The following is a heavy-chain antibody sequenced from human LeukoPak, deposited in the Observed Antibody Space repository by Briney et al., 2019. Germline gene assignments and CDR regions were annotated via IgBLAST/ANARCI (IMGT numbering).Heavy chain of an antibody. CDR1: GFSFGDYG. J-gene: IGHJ4*02. D-gene: IGHD2-21*02. Sequence: GGSLRLSCTGSGFSFGDYGMSRVRQAPGKGLEWIGFIRRKAFGGTTENAAAAKGRFTISRDDSKSIAYLEMNSLKIEDTAVYYCGRGDSFDYWGQGTLVTVSS. CDR3: GRGDSFDY. V-gene: IGHV3-49*04. CDR2: IRRKAFGGTT.